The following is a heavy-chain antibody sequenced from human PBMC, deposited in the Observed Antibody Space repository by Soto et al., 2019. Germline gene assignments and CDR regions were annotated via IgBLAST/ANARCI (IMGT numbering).Heavy chain of an antibody. J-gene: IGHJ6*02. CDR3: ARDSSSYYNYRMDV. CDR2: INPNSGNT. CDR1: GYTFTSYD. V-gene: IGHV1-8*01. Sequence: ASVKVSCKASGYTFTSYDINWVRQATGQGLEWMGWINPNSGNTVNAQKFQGRVTMTRNTSINTVDMELSGLRSEDTAVYYCARDSSSYYNYRMDVWGQGTTVTVSS. D-gene: IGHD6-13*01.